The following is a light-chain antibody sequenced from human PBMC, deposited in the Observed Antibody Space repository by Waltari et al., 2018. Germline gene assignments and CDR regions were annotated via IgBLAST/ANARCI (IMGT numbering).Light chain of an antibody. CDR3: QQYYRTRTT. V-gene: IGKV4-1*01. J-gene: IGKJ5*01. CDR1: QSVFDSSNTKNN. Sequence: DIVLTQSPDSQAVSLGERATINCKSSQSVFDSSNTKNNLAWYQQKPGQSPNLLIYLASTRESGVPDRFSGSGSGTDFTLPTGSLQAADVAVYSCQQYYRTRTTCGQGTRLEIK. CDR2: LAS.